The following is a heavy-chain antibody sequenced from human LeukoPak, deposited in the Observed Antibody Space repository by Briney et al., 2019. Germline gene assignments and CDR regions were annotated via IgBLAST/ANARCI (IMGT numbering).Heavy chain of an antibody. D-gene: IGHD4-17*01. V-gene: IGHV3-7*01. CDR3: ARDGGDPDYGDSYFDH. Sequence: GGSLRLSCAASGFTFSSHWMSWVRQAPGKGLEWVANIKQDGSEKYYVDSVKGRFTISRDNAKNSLYLQMNSLRVEDTAVYYCARDGGDPDYGDSYFDHWGQGTLVTVSS. CDR1: GFTFSSHW. CDR2: IKQDGSEK. J-gene: IGHJ4*02.